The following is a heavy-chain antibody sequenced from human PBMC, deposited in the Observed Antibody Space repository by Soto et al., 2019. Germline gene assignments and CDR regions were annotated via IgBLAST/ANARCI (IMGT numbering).Heavy chain of an antibody. CDR3: ARDQSYGGAFDY. CDR2: ISAYNGNT. J-gene: IGHJ4*02. CDR1: GYTFTSYG. D-gene: IGHD2-21*01. V-gene: IGHV1-18*01. Sequence: QVQLVQSGAEVKKPGASVKVSCKSSGYTFTSYGISWVRKAPGQGLEWMGWISAYNGNTKYAQKLQGRVTMTTDTSTSTVYMELRSLRSDDTAVYYCARDQSYGGAFDYWGQGTLVTVSS.